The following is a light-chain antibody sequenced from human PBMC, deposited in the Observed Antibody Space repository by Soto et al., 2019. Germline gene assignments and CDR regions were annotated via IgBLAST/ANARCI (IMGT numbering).Light chain of an antibody. J-gene: IGLJ2*01. V-gene: IGLV2-14*01. CDR3: SSYTSSSTLV. Sequence: QLVLTQPASVSGSPGQSFTISCTGTSSDVGGYNYVSWYQQHPGKAPKLMIYEVSNRPSGVSNRFSGSKSGNTASLTISGLQAEDEADYYCSSYTSSSTLVFGGGTKLTVL. CDR1: SSDVGGYNY. CDR2: EVS.